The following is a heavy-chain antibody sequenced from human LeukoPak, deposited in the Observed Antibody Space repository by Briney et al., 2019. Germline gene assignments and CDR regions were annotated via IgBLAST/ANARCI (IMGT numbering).Heavy chain of an antibody. Sequence: PSQTLSLTCAISGDSVSSNSAAWNWIRQSPSRGLEWLGRTYYRSKWYNDYAVSVKSRITINPDTSKNQFSLQLNSVTPEDTAVYYCASGSAMIVVVTTPFDYWGQGTLVTVSS. J-gene: IGHJ4*02. D-gene: IGHD3-22*01. CDR1: GDSVSSNSAA. CDR2: TYYRSKWYN. V-gene: IGHV6-1*01. CDR3: ASGSAMIVVVTTPFDY.